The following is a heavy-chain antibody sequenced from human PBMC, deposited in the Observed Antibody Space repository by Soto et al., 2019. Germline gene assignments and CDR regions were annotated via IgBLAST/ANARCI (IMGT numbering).Heavy chain of an antibody. J-gene: IGHJ4*02. CDR2: FDPEDGET. D-gene: IGHD6-13*01. CDR3: ATATYSSSWIDY. CDR1: GYTLTELS. V-gene: IGHV1-24*01. Sequence: ASVKVSCKVSGYTLTELSMHWVRQAPGKGLEWMGGFDPEDGETIYAQKFQGRVTMTEDTSTDTAYMELSSLRSEDTAVYYCATATYSSSWIDYWGQGTLVTVSS.